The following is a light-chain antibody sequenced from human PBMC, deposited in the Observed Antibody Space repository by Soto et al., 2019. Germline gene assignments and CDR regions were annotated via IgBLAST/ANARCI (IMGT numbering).Light chain of an antibody. CDR1: QSVTSTY. V-gene: IGKV3-20*01. CDR2: GAS. Sequence: EIVLTQSPGTLSLSPGERATLSCRASQSVTSTYLAWYQQKPGQPPRLLIYGASNRATGIPDRFSGSGSGTDFTLTISRLEPEDFTVYYCQQYHSLPTTFVPGTKVDI. CDR3: QQYHSLPTT. J-gene: IGKJ3*01.